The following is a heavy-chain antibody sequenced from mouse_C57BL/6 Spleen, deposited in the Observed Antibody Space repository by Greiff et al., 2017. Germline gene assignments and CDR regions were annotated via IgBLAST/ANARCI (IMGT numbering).Heavy chain of an antibody. CDR2: IDPSDSET. V-gene: IGHV1-52*01. Sequence: VQLQQPGAELVRPGSSVKLSCKASGYTFTSYWMHWVKQRPIQGLEWIGNIDPSDSETHYNQKFKDKATLTVDKSSSTAYMQLSSLTSEDSAVYYCARTSPLRGPYWYFDVWGTGTTVTVSS. J-gene: IGHJ1*03. CDR3: ARTSPLRGPYWYFDV. CDR1: GYTFTSYW. D-gene: IGHD1-1*01.